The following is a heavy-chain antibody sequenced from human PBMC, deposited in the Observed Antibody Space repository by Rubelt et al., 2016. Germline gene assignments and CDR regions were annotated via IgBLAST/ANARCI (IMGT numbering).Heavy chain of an antibody. CDR2: ISHRGST. V-gene: IGHV4-34*01. CDR3: ARERIAARGLFDP. D-gene: IGHD6-6*01. J-gene: IGHJ5*02. Sequence: QVQLQPWGAGLLKPSETLSLPCAVYGGSFSDYYWNWIRQPPGQGLEWIGEISHRGSTNYNPPLKSRVTLSVATFKNQFSLKRTAVTAADTAGYDCARERIAARGLFDPWAQGTLVTVSS. CDR1: GGSFSDYY.